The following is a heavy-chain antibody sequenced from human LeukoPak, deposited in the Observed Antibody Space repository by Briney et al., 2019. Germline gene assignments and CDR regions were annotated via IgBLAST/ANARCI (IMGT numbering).Heavy chain of an antibody. V-gene: IGHV1-46*01. D-gene: IGHD5-12*01. CDR3: AREGQFSGYDTVDY. Sequence: GASVKVSYKASGYTFTSYRIHWVRQAPGQGLEWMGIINPSGDSTSYAQKFQGRVTVTRDTSTSTVYMELSSLRSEDTAVYYCAREGQFSGYDTVDYWGQGTLVTVSS. CDR1: GYTFTSYR. CDR2: INPSGDST. J-gene: IGHJ4*02.